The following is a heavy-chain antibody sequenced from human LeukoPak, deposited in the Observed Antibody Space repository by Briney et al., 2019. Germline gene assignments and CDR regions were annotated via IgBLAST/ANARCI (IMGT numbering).Heavy chain of an antibody. CDR3: ARSYYDSSGFSP. V-gene: IGHV1-69*05. D-gene: IGHD3-22*01. J-gene: IGHJ5*02. CDR1: GGTFSSYA. CDR2: IIPIFGTA. Sequence: ASVKVSCKASGGTFSSYAISWVREAPGQGLEWMGGIIPIFGTANYAQKFQGRVTITTDVSTSTAYMELSSLRSEDTAVYYCARSYYDSSGFSPWGQGTLVTVSS.